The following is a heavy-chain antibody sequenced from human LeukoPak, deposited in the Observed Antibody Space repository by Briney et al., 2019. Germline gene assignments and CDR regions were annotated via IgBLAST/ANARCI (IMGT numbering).Heavy chain of an antibody. CDR3: ARTLRRWLQLRVFDY. V-gene: IGHV1-2*02. J-gene: IGHJ4*02. D-gene: IGHD5-24*01. CDR2: INPNSGGT. CDR1: GYTFTGYY. Sequence: GASVKVSCKAPGYTFTGYYMHWVRQAPGQGLEWMGWINPNSGGTNYAQKFQGRVTMTRDTSISTAYMELSRLRSDDTAVYYCARTLRRWLQLRVFDYWGQGTLVTVSS.